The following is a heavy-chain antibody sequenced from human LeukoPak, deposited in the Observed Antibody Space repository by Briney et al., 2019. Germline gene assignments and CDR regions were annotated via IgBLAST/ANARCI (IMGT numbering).Heavy chain of an antibody. V-gene: IGHV4-59*01. CDR2: IYYSGST. J-gene: IGHJ4*02. Sequence: SETLSLTCTVSGGSISSYYWSWIRQPPGKGLEWIGDIYYSGSTNYNPSLKSRVTISVDTSKNQFSLKLSSVTAADTAVYYCARGRYYDILTGYPPNDYFDYWGQGTLVTVSS. CDR1: GGSISSYY. CDR3: ARGRYYDILTGYPPNDYFDY. D-gene: IGHD3-9*01.